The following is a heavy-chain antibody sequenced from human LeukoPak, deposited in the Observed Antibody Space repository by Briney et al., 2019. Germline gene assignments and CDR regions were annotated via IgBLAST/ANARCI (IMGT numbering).Heavy chain of an antibody. D-gene: IGHD3-10*01. V-gene: IGHV4-4*07. J-gene: IGHJ3*02. CDR2: IYTSGTA. CDR1: GGSISNYY. CDR3: ASYGSGSYAFDI. Sequence: SETLSLTCTVSGGSISNYYWSWIRQPAGKGLEWIGRIYTSGTADYNPSLKSRVTMSVDTSKNQFSLKLSSVTAADTAVYYCASYGSGSYAFDIWGQGTMVTVSS.